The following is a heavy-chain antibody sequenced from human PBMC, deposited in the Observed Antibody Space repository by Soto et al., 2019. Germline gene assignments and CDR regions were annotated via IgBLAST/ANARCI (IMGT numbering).Heavy chain of an antibody. CDR1: GFTFSSYA. Sequence: GGSLRLSCAASGFTFSSYAMSWVRQAPGKGLEWVSAISGSGGSTYYADSVKGRFTISRDNSKNTLYLQMNSLRAEDTAVYYCAKQYWAGTTGGGGGEDYYYYYYMDVWGKGTTVTVSS. V-gene: IGHV3-23*01. CDR2: ISGSGGST. CDR3: AKQYWAGTTGGGGGEDYYYYYYMDV. J-gene: IGHJ6*03. D-gene: IGHD1-7*01.